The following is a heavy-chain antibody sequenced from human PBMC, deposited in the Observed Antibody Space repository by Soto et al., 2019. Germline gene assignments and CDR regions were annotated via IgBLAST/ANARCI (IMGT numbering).Heavy chain of an antibody. V-gene: IGHV4-34*01. CDR1: GGSFSGYY. CDR3: ARGFGTDDLDYGMDV. Sequence: SETLSLTCAVYGGSFSGYYWSWIRQPPGKGLEWIGEINHSGSTNYNPSLKSRVTISVDTSKNQFSLKLSSVTAADTAVYYCARGFGTDDLDYGMDVWGQGTTVTVSS. CDR2: INHSGST. J-gene: IGHJ6*02. D-gene: IGHD3-16*01.